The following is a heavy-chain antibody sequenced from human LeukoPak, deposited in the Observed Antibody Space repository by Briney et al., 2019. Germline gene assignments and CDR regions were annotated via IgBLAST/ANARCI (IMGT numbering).Heavy chain of an antibody. V-gene: IGHV4-4*07. CDR1: GGSISSYY. Sequence: SETLSLTCTVSGGSISSYYRSWIRQPAGKGLELIGRIYTSGTTNYNPSLKSRVTMSVDTSKNQFSLKLSSVTAADTAVYYCARAPTGTGGWNWFDPWGQGTLVTVSS. CDR3: ARAPTGTGGWNWFDP. D-gene: IGHD1-1*01. CDR2: IYTSGTT. J-gene: IGHJ5*02.